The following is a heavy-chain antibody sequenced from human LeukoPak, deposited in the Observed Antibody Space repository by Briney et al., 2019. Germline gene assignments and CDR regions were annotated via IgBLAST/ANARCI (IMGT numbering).Heavy chain of an antibody. CDR2: TYYKSKWYN. Sequence: SQTLSLTCAISGDSVSSNSVTWNWIRQSPSRGLEWLGRTYYKSKWYNDYAVSAKSRITINPDTSKNQFSLQLNSVTPEDAALYYCAREGELDDFDYWGQGTLVTVSS. D-gene: IGHD1-1*01. V-gene: IGHV6-1*01. J-gene: IGHJ4*02. CDR3: AREGELDDFDY. CDR1: GDSVSSNSVT.